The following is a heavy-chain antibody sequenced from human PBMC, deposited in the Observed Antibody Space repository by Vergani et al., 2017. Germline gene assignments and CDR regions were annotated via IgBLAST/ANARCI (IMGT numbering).Heavy chain of an antibody. J-gene: IGHJ6*02. Sequence: EVQLLESGGGLVQPGGSLRLSCAASGFTFSSYAMSWVRQAPGKGLEWVSAISGSGGSTYYADSVKGRFTISRDNSKNTLYLQMNSLRAEDTAVYDCAIDRFPDTAGGFGMDVWGQGTTVTVSS. CDR1: GFTFSSYA. D-gene: IGHD5-18*01. CDR3: AIDRFPDTAGGFGMDV. V-gene: IGHV3-23*01. CDR2: ISGSGGST.